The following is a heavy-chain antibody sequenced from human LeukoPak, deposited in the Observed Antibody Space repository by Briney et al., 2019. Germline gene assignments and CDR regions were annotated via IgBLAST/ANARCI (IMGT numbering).Heavy chain of an antibody. V-gene: IGHV1-2*02. CDR1: GYTFTGYY. D-gene: IGHD3-10*01. CDR2: INPNSGGT. J-gene: IGHJ6*03. Sequence: ASVKVSCKASGYTFTGYYMHWVRQAPGQGLEWMGWINPNSGGTNYAQKFQGRVTMTRDTSTSTVYMELSSLRSEGTAVYYCARGPRITLIRGGQWYYYMDVWGKGTTVTISS. CDR3: ARGPRITLIRGGQWYYYMDV.